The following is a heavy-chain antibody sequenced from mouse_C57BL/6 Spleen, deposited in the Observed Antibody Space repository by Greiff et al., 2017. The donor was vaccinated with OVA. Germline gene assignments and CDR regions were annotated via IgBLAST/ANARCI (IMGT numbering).Heavy chain of an antibody. Sequence: DVKLVESGGGLVKPGGSLKLSCAASGFTFSDYGMHWVRQAPEKGLEWVAYISSGSSTIYYADTVKGRFTISRDDAKNTLFLQMTSLRSEDTAMYYCARDEYYGSSGYFDVWGTGTTVTVSS. CDR3: ARDEYYGSSGYFDV. D-gene: IGHD1-1*01. CDR2: ISSGSSTI. J-gene: IGHJ1*03. CDR1: GFTFSDYG. V-gene: IGHV5-17*01.